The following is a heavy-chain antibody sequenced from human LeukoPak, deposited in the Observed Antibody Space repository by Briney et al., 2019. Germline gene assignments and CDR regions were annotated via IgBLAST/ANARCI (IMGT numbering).Heavy chain of an antibody. CDR2: IYYSGST. V-gene: IGHV4-61*10. Sequence: SETLSLTCTVSGGSISSGSYYWSWIRQLAGKGLEWIGYIYYSGSTNYNPSLKSRVTISVDTSKNQFSLKLSSVTAADTAVYYCARDPDSSGYPNWYFDLWGRGTLVTVSS. D-gene: IGHD3-22*01. CDR3: ARDPDSSGYPNWYFDL. J-gene: IGHJ2*01. CDR1: GGSISSGSYY.